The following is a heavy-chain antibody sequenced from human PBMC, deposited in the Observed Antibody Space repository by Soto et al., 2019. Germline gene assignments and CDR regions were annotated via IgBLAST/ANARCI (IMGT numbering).Heavy chain of an antibody. CDR2: IIPIFGTA. Sequence: QVQLVQSGAEVKKPGSSVKVSCKASGGTFSSYAISWVRQAPGQGIEWMGGIIPIFGTANYAQKFQGRVTITADESTSTAYMEMSSLRSEETAVYYCAGLPYDILTGYYKDWGQGTLVTVSS. V-gene: IGHV1-69*01. D-gene: IGHD3-9*01. CDR1: GGTFSSYA. J-gene: IGHJ4*02. CDR3: AGLPYDILTGYYKD.